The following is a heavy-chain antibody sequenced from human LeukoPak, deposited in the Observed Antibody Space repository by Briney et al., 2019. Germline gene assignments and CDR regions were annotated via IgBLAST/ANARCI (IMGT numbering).Heavy chain of an antibody. V-gene: IGHV3-15*01. D-gene: IGHD3-3*01. Sequence: GGSLRLSCAVSGFSFSNAWMSWVRQAPGKGLEWVGHIKSKTDGGTTDYAAPVKGRFTISRDDSKNTLYLQMNSLKTEDTAMYYCTTALTIFGVVPKTLKHWGQGTLVTVSS. J-gene: IGHJ4*02. CDR1: GFSFSNAW. CDR2: IKSKTDGGTT. CDR3: TTALTIFGVVPKTLKH.